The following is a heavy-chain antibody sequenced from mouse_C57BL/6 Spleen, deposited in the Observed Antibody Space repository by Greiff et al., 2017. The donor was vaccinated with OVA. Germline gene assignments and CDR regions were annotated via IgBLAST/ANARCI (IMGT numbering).Heavy chain of an antibody. CDR3: AREGDYFDY. CDR1: GYTFTSYW. J-gene: IGHJ2*01. CDR2: IYPGSGST. Sequence: QVQLQQSGAELVKPGASVKLSCKASGYTFTSYWITWVKQRPGQGLEWIGDIYPGSGSTNYNEKFKSKATLTVDTSSSTAYMQLSSLTSEDSAVYYCAREGDYFDYWGKGTTLTVSS. V-gene: IGHV1-55*01.